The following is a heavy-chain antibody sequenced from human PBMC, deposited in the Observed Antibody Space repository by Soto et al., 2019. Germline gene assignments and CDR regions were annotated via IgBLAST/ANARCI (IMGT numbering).Heavy chain of an antibody. CDR1: GFTFRTYW. CDR3: ARDGSTSWYSYDYHGMDV. J-gene: IGHJ6*02. V-gene: IGHV3-7*05. Sequence: EVQLVESGGGLVQPGGSLRLSCAASGFTFRTYWLSWVRQVPGKGLEWVANINLDGSEKNYVDSVKGRFTISRDNARNSLYLQMSSLRAEYMALYYCARDGSTSWYSYDYHGMDVWGQGTTVTVSS. D-gene: IGHD5-18*01. CDR2: INLDGSEK.